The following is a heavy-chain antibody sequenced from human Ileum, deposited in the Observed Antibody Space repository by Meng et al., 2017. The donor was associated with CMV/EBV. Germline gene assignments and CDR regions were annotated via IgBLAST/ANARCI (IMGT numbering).Heavy chain of an antibody. Sequence: GGSLRLSCAASGFTFSDAWMSWVRQAPGKGLEWVGRIKSKTDGGTTDYAAPVKGRFTISRDDSKNTLYLQMNSLKTEDTAVYYCTTDQSGGYSGYDLITNAFDIWGQGTMVTVS. CDR2: IKSKTDGGTT. J-gene: IGHJ3*02. V-gene: IGHV3-15*01. CDR1: GFTFSDAW. D-gene: IGHD5-12*01. CDR3: TTDQSGGYSGYDLITNAFDI.